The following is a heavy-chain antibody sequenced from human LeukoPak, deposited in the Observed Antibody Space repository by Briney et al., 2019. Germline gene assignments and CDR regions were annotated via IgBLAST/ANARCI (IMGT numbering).Heavy chain of an antibody. CDR3: ARGLRGVAGGGPFDY. CDR2: INHSGST. D-gene: IGHD6-19*01. J-gene: IGHJ4*02. CDR1: GGSFSGYY. Sequence: NPSETLSLTCAVYGGSFSGYYWSWIRQPPGKGLEWIGEINHSGSTNYNPSLKSRVTISVDTSKNQFSLKLSSVTAADTAVYYCARGLRGVAGGGPFDYWGQGTLVTVSS. V-gene: IGHV4-34*01.